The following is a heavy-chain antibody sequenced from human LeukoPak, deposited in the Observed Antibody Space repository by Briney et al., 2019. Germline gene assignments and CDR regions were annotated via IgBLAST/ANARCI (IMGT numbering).Heavy chain of an antibody. V-gene: IGHV3-7*05. J-gene: IGHJ4*02. Sequence: PGGSLRLSCAASGLCFSRYWMSWVRQAPGKGLEWVANIKEEGSEKYYVDSVEGRFTISRDNAKNSPYLQMNSLRAEYTAVYYCARERIWTGKTFDYWGQGTLVTVSS. CDR2: IKEEGSEK. CDR1: GLCFSRYW. D-gene: IGHD3/OR15-3a*01. CDR3: ARERIWTGKTFDY.